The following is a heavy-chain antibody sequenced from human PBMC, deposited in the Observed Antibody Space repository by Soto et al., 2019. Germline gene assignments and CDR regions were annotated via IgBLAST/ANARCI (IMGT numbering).Heavy chain of an antibody. CDR3: AREWCPTTSCYGFDY. V-gene: IGHV1-18*01. D-gene: IGHD2-2*01. Sequence: QVQLVQSGAEVKKPGASVQVSCKASGYTFTESGISWVRQAPGQGLEWMGCFNAKHGKTYCAQKFQGRVTMTTDTSTNTAYLEVMSLRSDDTAMYYCAREWCPTTSCYGFDYWGQGTLVTVSS. CDR1: GYTFTESG. J-gene: IGHJ4*02. CDR2: FNAKHGKT.